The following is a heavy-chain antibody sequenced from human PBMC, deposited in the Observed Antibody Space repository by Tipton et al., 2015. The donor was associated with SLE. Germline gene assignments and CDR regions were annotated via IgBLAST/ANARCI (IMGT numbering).Heavy chain of an antibody. CDR2: INHSGST. Sequence: LRLSCTVSGGSISSGDYYWSWIRQPPGKGLEWIGEINHSGSTNYNPSLKSRVTISVDTSKNQFSLKLSSVTAADTAVYYCARDGGGDYGFDPWGQGTLVTVSS. V-gene: IGHV4-31*02. CDR1: GGSISSGDYY. J-gene: IGHJ5*02. CDR3: ARDGGGDYGFDP. D-gene: IGHD4-17*01.